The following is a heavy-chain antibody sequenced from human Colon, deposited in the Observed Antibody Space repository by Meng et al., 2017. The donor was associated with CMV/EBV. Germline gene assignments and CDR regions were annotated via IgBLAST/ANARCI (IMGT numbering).Heavy chain of an antibody. J-gene: IGHJ4*02. CDR1: CSSVSSNTLL. V-gene: IGHV4-39*07. CDR3: AKESIGKWQFPDYFDS. CDR2: VSSGGNT. Sequence: QPRRRASGPQLVNPSETLSLTFTVLCSSVSSNTLLWVWVRQPPGKGLEWIGSVSSGGNTYYNPSLKSRVTISVDTSKRQFSLKVNSLTAADTAVYYCAKESIGKWQFPDYFDSWGQGSLVTVSS. D-gene: IGHD3-10*01.